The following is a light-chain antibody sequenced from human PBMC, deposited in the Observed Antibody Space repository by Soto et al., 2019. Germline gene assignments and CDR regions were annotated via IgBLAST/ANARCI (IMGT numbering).Light chain of an antibody. CDR1: QSIDSSY. CDR2: GTS. V-gene: IGKV3-20*01. Sequence: ETVLTHSPGTLSLSPGERATLSCRASQSIDSSYVAWYRQKPGQAPTLLIYGTSRRATGVSDRFSGSGSGTDFTLSISRLEPEDFAVYFCQLAGTFGPGAKVEVK. CDR3: QLAGT. J-gene: IGKJ3*01.